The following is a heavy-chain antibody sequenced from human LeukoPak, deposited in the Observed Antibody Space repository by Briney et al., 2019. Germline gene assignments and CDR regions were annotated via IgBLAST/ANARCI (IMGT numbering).Heavy chain of an antibody. CDR2: ISAYNGNT. Sequence: ASVKVSCKASGYTFTSYGISWVRQAPGQGLEWMGWISAYNGNTNYAQKLQGRVTMTTDTSTSTAYMELRSLRPDDTAVYYCARDLRANGVLTLLGYWGQGTLVTVSS. CDR3: ARDLRANGVLTLLGY. V-gene: IGHV1-18*01. CDR1: GYTFTSYG. D-gene: IGHD3-16*01. J-gene: IGHJ4*02.